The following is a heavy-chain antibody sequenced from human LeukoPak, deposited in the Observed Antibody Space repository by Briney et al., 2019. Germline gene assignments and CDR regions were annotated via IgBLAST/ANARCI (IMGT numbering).Heavy chain of an antibody. V-gene: IGHV4-34*01. J-gene: IGHJ4*02. D-gene: IGHD3-16*02. CDR2: INHSGST. CDR3: ARDRREDYVWGSYPLI. CDR1: GGSFSGYY. Sequence: SETLSLTCAVYGGSFSGYYWSWIRQPPGKGLEWIGEINHSGSTNYNPSLKSRVTISVDTSKNQFSLKLGSVTAADTAVYYCARDRREDYVWGSYPLIWGQGTLVTVSS.